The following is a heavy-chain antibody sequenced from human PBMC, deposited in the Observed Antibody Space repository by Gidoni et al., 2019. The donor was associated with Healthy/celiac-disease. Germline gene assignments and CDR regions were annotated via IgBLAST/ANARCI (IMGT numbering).Heavy chain of an antibody. CDR2: ISASGGST. Sequence: EVQLLESGGGLVQPGGSLRLACAGSGFTFSSYAMSWVRQAPGKGLGWVSAISASGGSTYYADSVKGLFTISRDNSKNTLYLQMNSLRAEDTAVYYCAKDVESSSWYEFFDYWGQGTLVTVSS. J-gene: IGHJ4*02. CDR1: GFTFSSYA. D-gene: IGHD6-13*01. CDR3: AKDVESSSWYEFFDY. V-gene: IGHV3-23*01.